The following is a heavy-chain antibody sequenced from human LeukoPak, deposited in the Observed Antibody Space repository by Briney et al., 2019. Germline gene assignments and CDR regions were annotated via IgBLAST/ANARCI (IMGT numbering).Heavy chain of an antibody. CDR3: EGFDY. CDR2: IYYSGST. Sequence: SETLSLTCTVSGXSISSSSDYWGWIRQPPGQGLEWIGSIYYSGSTYYNPSLKSRVTISVDTSKNQFSLKLSSVTAADTAVYYCEGFDYWGQGTLVTVSS. J-gene: IGHJ4*02. CDR1: GXSISSSSDY. V-gene: IGHV4-39*01.